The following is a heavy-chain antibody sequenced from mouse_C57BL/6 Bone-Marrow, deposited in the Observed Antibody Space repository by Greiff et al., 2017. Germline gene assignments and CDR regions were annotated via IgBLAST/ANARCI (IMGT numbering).Heavy chain of an antibody. V-gene: IGHV5-12*01. CDR1: GFTFSDYY. J-gene: IGHJ4*01. CDR3: ARQLRLLYYYAMDY. Sequence: DVKLQESGGGLVQPGGSLKLSCAASGFTFSDYYMYWVRQTPEKRLEWVAYISNGGGSTYYPDTVKGRFTISRDNAKNTLYLQMSRLKSEDTAMYYCARQLRLLYYYAMDYWGQGTSVTVSS. D-gene: IGHD3-2*02. CDR2: ISNGGGST.